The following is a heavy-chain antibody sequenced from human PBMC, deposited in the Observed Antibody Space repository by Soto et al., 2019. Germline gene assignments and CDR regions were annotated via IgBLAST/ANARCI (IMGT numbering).Heavy chain of an antibody. D-gene: IGHD2-21*02. CDR3: ARGGLTDYFDY. CDR2: ISYDGSNK. Sequence: PGGSLRLSCAASGFTFSSYAMHWVRQAPGKGLEWVAVISYDGSNKYYADSVKGRFTISRDNSKNTLYLQMNSLRAEDTAVYYCARGGLTDYFDYWGQGTLVTVSS. J-gene: IGHJ4*02. CDR1: GFTFSSYA. V-gene: IGHV3-30-3*01.